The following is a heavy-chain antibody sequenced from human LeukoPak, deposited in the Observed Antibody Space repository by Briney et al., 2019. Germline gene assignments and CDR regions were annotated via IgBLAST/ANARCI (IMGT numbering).Heavy chain of an antibody. CDR2: IYTSGST. J-gene: IGHJ3*02. Sequence: SETLSLTCTVSGGSIGSGSYYWSWIRQPAGKGLEWIGRIYTSGSTNYNPSLKSRVTISVDTSKNQFSLKLSSVTAADTAVYYCARSGDDYGDYSNAFDIWGQGTMVTVSS. V-gene: IGHV4-61*02. CDR3: ARSGDDYGDYSNAFDI. CDR1: GGSIGSGSYY. D-gene: IGHD4-17*01.